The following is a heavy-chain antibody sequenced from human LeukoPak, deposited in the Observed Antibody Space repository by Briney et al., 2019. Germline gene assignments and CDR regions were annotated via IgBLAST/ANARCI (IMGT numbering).Heavy chain of an antibody. V-gene: IGHV3-33*01. CDR2: IWYDGSNK. CDR3: ARGDYGEHLAVDY. CDR1: GFTFSSYG. J-gene: IGHJ4*02. D-gene: IGHD4-17*01. Sequence: GGSLRLSCAASGFTFSSYGMRWVRQAPGKGLEWVAVIWYDGSNKYYADSVKGRFTISRDNSKNTLYLQMNSLRAEDTAVYYCARGDYGEHLAVDYWGQGTLVTVSS.